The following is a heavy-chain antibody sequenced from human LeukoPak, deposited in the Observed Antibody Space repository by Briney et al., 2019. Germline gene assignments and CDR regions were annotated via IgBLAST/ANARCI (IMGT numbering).Heavy chain of an antibody. D-gene: IGHD3-9*01. CDR1: GFTFSSYS. CDR3: AKTAPVLRYFDIDY. Sequence: GGSLRLSCAASGFTFSSYSMNWVRQAPGKGLEWVSSISSSSSYIYYADSVKGRFTISRDNAKNSLYLQMNSLRTEDTAVYYCAKTAPVLRYFDIDYWGQGILVTVSS. CDR2: ISSSSSYI. J-gene: IGHJ4*02. V-gene: IGHV3-21*01.